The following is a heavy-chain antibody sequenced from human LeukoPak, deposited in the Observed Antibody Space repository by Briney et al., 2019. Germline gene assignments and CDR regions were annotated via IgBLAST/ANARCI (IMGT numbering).Heavy chain of an antibody. CDR2: INTDNGDT. Sequence: ASVKVSCKAFGFPFTAYGINWVRRAPGQGLEWMGRINTDNGDTNFAQKFQGRVTMTRDTSTSTAYIELTSLTSNDTAAYYCAREWWGYEVLSGLTGDNWLHPWGQGTLVTVSS. CDR1: GFPFTAYG. V-gene: IGHV1-18*01. D-gene: IGHD3-9*01. CDR3: AREWWGYEVLSGLTGDNWLHP. J-gene: IGHJ5*02.